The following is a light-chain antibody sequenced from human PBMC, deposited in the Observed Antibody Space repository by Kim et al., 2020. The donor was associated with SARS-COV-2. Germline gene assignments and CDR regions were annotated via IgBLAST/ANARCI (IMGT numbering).Light chain of an antibody. Sequence: GQSITISCSGTSSDIGAYNYVSWYQQHPGTVPKLMIYDVAERPSGVSSRFSGSKSGNTASLTISGLQPEDEADYYCTSFTSSSTWVFGGGTQLTVL. CDR2: DVA. V-gene: IGLV2-14*03. J-gene: IGLJ3*02. CDR3: TSFTSSSTWV. CDR1: SSDIGAYNY.